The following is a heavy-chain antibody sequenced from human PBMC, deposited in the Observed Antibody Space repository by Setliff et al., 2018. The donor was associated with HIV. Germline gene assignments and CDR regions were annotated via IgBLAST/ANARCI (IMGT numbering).Heavy chain of an antibody. CDR3: ARAKTIGVSAVFFDP. CDR2: IYVGGSV. Sequence: SETLSLTCTVSGGSMNSDSYSWTWLRQPSGKGPELIGHIYVGGSVIYNPSLASRVTISMVPSKNQFSLDLSSVTAADTAKYYCARAKTIGVSAVFFDPWGQGRPVTVSS. CDR1: GGSMNSDSYS. D-gene: IGHD3-3*01. V-gene: IGHV4-61*09. J-gene: IGHJ5*02.